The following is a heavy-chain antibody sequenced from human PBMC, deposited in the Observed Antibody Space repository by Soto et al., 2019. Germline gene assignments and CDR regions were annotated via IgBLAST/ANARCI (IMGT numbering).Heavy chain of an antibody. D-gene: IGHD3-10*01. J-gene: IGHJ4*02. V-gene: IGHV3-48*01. Sequence: GGSLRLSCAASGFTFSSYSMNWVRQAPGKGLEWVSYISSSSSTIYYADSVKDRFTISRDNAKNSLYLQMNSLRAEDTAVYYCARDQYGSGSYYFDYWGQGTLVTVSS. CDR3: ARDQYGSGSYYFDY. CDR1: GFTFSSYS. CDR2: ISSSSSTI.